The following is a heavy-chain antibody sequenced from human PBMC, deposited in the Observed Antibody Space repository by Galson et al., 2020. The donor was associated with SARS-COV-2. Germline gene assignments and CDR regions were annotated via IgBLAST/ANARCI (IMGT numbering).Heavy chain of an antibody. CDR1: GYTLTELS. V-gene: IGHV1-24*01. J-gene: IGHJ5*02. Sequence: ASVKVSCKVSGYTLTELSMHWVRQAPGKGLEWMGGFDPEDGETIYAQKFQGRVTMTEDTSTDTAYMELSSLRSEDTAVYYCATTPATVVTSWFDPWGQGTLVTVSS. CDR2: FDPEDGET. D-gene: IGHD4-17*01. CDR3: ATTPATVVTSWFDP.